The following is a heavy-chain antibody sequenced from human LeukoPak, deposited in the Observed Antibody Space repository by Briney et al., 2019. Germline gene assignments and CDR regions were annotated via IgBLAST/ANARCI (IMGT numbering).Heavy chain of an antibody. D-gene: IGHD2/OR15-2a*01. V-gene: IGHV3-30*18. J-gene: IGHJ4*02. CDR3: AKDLSGY. CDR1: GFTFSSYG. CDR2: ISYDGSNK. Sequence: GGSLRLSCAASGFTFSSYGMSWVRQAPGKGLEWVAVISYDGSNKYYADSVKGRFTISRDNSKNTLYLQMNSLRAEDTAVYYCAKDLSGYWGQGTLVTVSS.